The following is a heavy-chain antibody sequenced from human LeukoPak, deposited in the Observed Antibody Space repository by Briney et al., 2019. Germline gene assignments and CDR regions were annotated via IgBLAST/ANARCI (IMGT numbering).Heavy chain of an antibody. D-gene: IGHD3-10*01. CDR3: ARKIRGVDAFDI. CDR1: GGSMTSYY. J-gene: IGHJ3*02. CDR2: IYHNGDT. Sequence: PSETLSLTCTVSGGSMTSYYWTWIRQPPGKGLEWIGYIYHNGDTNYNPSLKSRVTISVDTSKNQFPLKVNSVTAADTAVYYCARKIRGVDAFDIWGQGTKVTVSS. V-gene: IGHV4-59*01.